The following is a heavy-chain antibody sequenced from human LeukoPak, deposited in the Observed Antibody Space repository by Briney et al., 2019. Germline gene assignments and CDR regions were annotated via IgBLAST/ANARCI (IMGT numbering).Heavy chain of an antibody. D-gene: IGHD3-10*01. J-gene: IGHJ5*02. Sequence: GGSLRLSCAASGFIFSSYGMHWVRQAPDKGLEWVAFIRYDGSRKYYADSVKGRFTISRDNSKNTLYLQMNGLRAEDTAVYYCARGTYGSGSYYKGGFDPWGQGTLVTV. CDR3: ARGTYGSGSYYKGGFDP. V-gene: IGHV3-30*02. CDR2: IRYDGSRK. CDR1: GFIFSSYG.